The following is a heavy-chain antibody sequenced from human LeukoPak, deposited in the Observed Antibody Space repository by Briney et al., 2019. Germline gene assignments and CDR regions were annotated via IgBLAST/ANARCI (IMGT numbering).Heavy chain of an antibody. D-gene: IGHD3-22*01. CDR1: GFTFSSYG. CDR2: ISSSSSYI. CDR3: AREVPADYYDSSGYYTYDY. V-gene: IGHV3-21*01. J-gene: IGHJ4*02. Sequence: PGGSLRLSCAASGFTFSSYGMPWVRQAPGKGLEWVSSISSSSSYIYYADSVKGRFTISRDNAKNSLYLQMNSLRAEDTAVYYCAREVPADYYDSSGYYTYDYWGQGTLVTVSS.